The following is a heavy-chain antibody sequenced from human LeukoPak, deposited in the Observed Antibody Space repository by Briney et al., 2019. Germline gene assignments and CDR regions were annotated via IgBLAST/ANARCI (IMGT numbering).Heavy chain of an antibody. Sequence: GGSLRLSCAASGITFSSYAMSWVRQAPGKGLEWVSGVSGSGGSTYYAASVKGRFTISRDNSKNTLYLQMNSLRAEDTAVYYCAKDLWDSGSQAYFDYWGRGTLVTVSS. CDR2: VSGSGGST. CDR1: GITFSSYA. CDR3: AKDLWDSGSQAYFDY. V-gene: IGHV3-23*01. D-gene: IGHD3-10*01. J-gene: IGHJ4*02.